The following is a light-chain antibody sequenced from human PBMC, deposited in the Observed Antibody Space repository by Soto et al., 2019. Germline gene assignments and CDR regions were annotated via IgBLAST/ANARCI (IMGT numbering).Light chain of an antibody. J-gene: IGLJ1*01. Sequence: QSALTQPASVSGSPGQSITISCTGTSSDVGGYNFVSWYQQHPGKVPKLMIFDVNRRPSGVSDRFSGSKSGNTASLTISGIQADDEGDYYCCSYTSSSTHVFGSGTTVTVL. CDR2: DVN. CDR3: CSYTSSSTHV. CDR1: SSDVGGYNF. V-gene: IGLV2-14*03.